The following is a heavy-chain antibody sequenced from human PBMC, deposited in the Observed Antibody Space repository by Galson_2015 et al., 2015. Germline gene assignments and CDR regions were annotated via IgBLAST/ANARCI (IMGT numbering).Heavy chain of an antibody. V-gene: IGHV3-48*02. CDR2: ISSSSSTI. Sequence: SLRLSCAASGFTFSSYSMNWVRQAPGKGLEWVSYISSSSSTIYYADSVKGRFTISRDNAKNSLYLQMNSLRDEDTAVYYCLIAAAGTLRLWVDPWGQGTLVTVSS. CDR1: GFTFSSYS. J-gene: IGHJ5*02. D-gene: IGHD6-13*01. CDR3: LIAAAGTLRLWVDP.